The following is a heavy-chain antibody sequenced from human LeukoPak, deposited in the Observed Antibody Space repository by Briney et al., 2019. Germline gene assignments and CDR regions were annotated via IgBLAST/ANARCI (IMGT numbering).Heavy chain of an antibody. J-gene: IGHJ4*02. CDR3: ARLHSGSHVGEVDY. CDR1: GGSFSGYY. CDR2: INHSGST. Sequence: PSETLSLTCAVYGGSFSGYYWSWFRQPPGKGLEWIGEINHSGSTNYNPSLKSRVTISVDTSKNQFSLKLSSVTAADTAVYYCARLHSGSHVGEVDYWGQGTLVTVSS. D-gene: IGHD1-26*01. V-gene: IGHV4-34*01.